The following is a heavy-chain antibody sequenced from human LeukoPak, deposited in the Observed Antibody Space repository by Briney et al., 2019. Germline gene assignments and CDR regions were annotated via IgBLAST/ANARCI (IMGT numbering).Heavy chain of an antibody. D-gene: IGHD2-2*01. J-gene: IGHJ6*02. CDR1: GFTFSSYA. Sequence: PGGSLRLSCAASGFTFSSYAMRWVRQGPGKGLEWVSAVSGSGGSTYYADSAKGRFTISSDNSKKTLYLQMNSLRAEDTAVYYCAKDFKGYCSSTSCGQYYYYGMDVWGQGTTVTVSS. V-gene: IGHV3-23*01. CDR3: AKDFKGYCSSTSCGQYYYYGMDV. CDR2: VSGSGGST.